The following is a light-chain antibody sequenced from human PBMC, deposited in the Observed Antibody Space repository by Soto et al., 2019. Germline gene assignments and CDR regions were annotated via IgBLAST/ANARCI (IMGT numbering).Light chain of an antibody. CDR2: DVS. Sequence: QSVLTQPASVSGSPGQSITISCTGTSSDVGGYNDVSWYQQHPGKAPKLMIYDVSNRPSGVSNRFSGSKSGNTASLTISGLQAEDEADYYCRSYTSSLTLYVFGTGTKLTVL. CDR3: RSYTSSLTLYV. CDR1: SSDVGGYND. J-gene: IGLJ1*01. V-gene: IGLV2-14*03.